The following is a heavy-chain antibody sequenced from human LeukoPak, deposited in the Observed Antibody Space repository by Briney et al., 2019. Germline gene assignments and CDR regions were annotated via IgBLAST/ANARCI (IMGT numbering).Heavy chain of an antibody. D-gene: IGHD5-24*01. CDR1: GYTFTGYY. CDR3: ARDWGDGYNFLLRSDY. V-gene: IGHV1-2*02. CDR2: INPNSGGA. J-gene: IGHJ4*02. Sequence: ASVKVSCKASGYTFTGYYMHWVRQAPGQGLEWMGWINPNSGGANYAQKFQGRVTMTRDTSISTAYMELSRLRSDDTAVYYCARDWGDGYNFLLRSDYWGQGTPVTVSS.